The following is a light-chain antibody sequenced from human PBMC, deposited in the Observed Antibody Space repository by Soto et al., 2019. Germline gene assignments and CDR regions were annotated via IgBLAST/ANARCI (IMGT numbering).Light chain of an antibody. Sequence: DIQMTQSPSSLSASVGDRVTITCRASQTINTYLNWYQQKPGMAPKLLIFGASTLQSGVPSRFSGSGSGTDFTLTISSLQPEDFATYYCQQSYRNPTFGQGTKVDIK. J-gene: IGKJ2*01. CDR2: GAS. CDR3: QQSYRNPT. CDR1: QTINTY. V-gene: IGKV1-39*01.